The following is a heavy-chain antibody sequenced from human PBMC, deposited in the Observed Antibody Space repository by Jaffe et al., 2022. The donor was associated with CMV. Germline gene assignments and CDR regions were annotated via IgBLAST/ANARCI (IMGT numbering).Heavy chain of an antibody. V-gene: IGHV3-21*01. CDR3: ARVMSRDGYTQSSM. CDR1: GFTFSSYS. J-gene: IGHJ4*02. CDR2: ISSSSSYI. Sequence: EVQLVESGGGLVKPGGSLRLSCAASGFTFSSYSMNWVRQAPGKGLEWVSSISSSSSYIYYADSVKGRFTISRDNAKNSLYLQMNSLRAEDTAVYYCARVMSRDGYTQSSMWGQGTLVTVSS. D-gene: IGHD5-12*01.